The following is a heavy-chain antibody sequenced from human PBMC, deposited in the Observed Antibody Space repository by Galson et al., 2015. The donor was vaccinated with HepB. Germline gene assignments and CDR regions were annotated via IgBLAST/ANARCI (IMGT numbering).Heavy chain of an antibody. D-gene: IGHD5-18*01. CDR2: ISSSSSYT. CDR3: ARGGPYSYGYFDY. J-gene: IGHJ4*02. Sequence: SLRLSCAASGFTFSNYYMSWIRQAPGKGLEWVSYISSSSSYTNYADSVKGRFTISRDNAKNSLYLQMNSLRAEDTAVYYCARGGPYSYGYFDYWGQGTLVTVSS. V-gene: IGHV3-11*06. CDR1: GFTFSNYY.